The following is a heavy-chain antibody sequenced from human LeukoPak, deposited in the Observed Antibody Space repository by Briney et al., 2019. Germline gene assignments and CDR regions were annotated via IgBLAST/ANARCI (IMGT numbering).Heavy chain of an antibody. CDR1: GFTFTSYW. D-gene: IGHD3-9*01. Sequence: PGGSLRLSCAASGFTFTSYWMSWVRQAPGKGLEWVSSISSSSSYIYYADSVKGRFTISRDNAKNSLYLQMNSLRAEDTAVYYCARAYYDILTGYPFLFDYWGQGTLVTVSS. V-gene: IGHV3-21*01. CDR2: ISSSSSYI. CDR3: ARAYYDILTGYPFLFDY. J-gene: IGHJ4*02.